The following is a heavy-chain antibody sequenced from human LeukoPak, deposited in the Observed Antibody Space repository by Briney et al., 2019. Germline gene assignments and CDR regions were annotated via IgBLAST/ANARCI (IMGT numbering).Heavy chain of an antibody. CDR2: ITSSGDDI. Sequence: GGSLRLSCAASGFTFSDYYMSWIRQAPGKGLEWVAYITSSGDDIYYADSVKGRFTISRDNAKNALFLRMSSLRVEDTATYYCAGDIVATSGDFWGQGTLVSVSS. J-gene: IGHJ4*02. D-gene: IGHD5-12*01. V-gene: IGHV3-11*01. CDR3: AGDIVATSGDF. CDR1: GFTFSDYY.